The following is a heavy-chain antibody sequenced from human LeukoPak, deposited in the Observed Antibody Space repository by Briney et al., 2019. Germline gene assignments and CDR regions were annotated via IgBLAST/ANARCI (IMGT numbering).Heavy chain of an antibody. J-gene: IGHJ4*02. D-gene: IGHD3-10*01. CDR2: INSDVRST. Sequence: HTGGSLRLSCTASGFTFSSYWMHWVRQAPGKGLVWVSRINSDVRSTSYADSVKGRFTISRDNAKNTLYLQMHSLRAKDTAVYYCARGELRNRMGIDYWGQGTRVSVSS. CDR3: ARGELRNRMGIDY. V-gene: IGHV3-74*01. CDR1: GFTFSSYW.